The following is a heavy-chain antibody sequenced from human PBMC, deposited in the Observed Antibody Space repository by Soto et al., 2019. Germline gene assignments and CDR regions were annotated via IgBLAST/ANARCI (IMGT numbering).Heavy chain of an antibody. CDR3: AREYANSPEAFDF. CDR1: GGSVNSDRHN. V-gene: IGHV4-61*01. Sequence: SETLSLICSVSGGSVNSDRHNWSWFRQPPGKGLEWIGYIYYTGSTNYNPSLKSRVTISLDTSRNQFSLKLSSVTAADTAVFYCAREYANSPEAFDFWGQGALVTVSS. D-gene: IGHD2-2*01. CDR2: IYYTGST. J-gene: IGHJ4*02.